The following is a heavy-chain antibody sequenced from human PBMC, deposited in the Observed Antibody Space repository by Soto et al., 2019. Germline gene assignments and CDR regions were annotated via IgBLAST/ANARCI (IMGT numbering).Heavy chain of an antibody. Sequence: HPGGSLRLSCAASGFTFSSYAMTWVRQAPGKGLEWVSAITGSGDTTYYADSVKGRFTISRDNSKNTLYLQMNSLRAEDTAVYYCAKRLLSQSFDYWGQGALVTVSS. V-gene: IGHV3-23*01. J-gene: IGHJ4*02. CDR2: ITGSGDTT. CDR3: AKRLLSQSFDY. CDR1: GFTFSSYA. D-gene: IGHD2-2*01.